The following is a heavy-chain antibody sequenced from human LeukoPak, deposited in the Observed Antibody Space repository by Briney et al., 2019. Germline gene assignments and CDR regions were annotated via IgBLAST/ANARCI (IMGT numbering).Heavy chain of an antibody. D-gene: IGHD1-26*01. V-gene: IGHV3-7*01. CDR2: IKQDGSEK. J-gene: IGHJ4*02. Sequence: GRSLRLSCAASGFTFSSYWMSWVRQAPGKGLEWVANIKQDGSEKYYVDSVKGRFTISRDNAKNSLYLQMNSLRAEDTAVYYCAREFRVRGSYFDYWGQGTLVTVSS. CDR1: GFTFSSYW. CDR3: AREFRVRGSYFDY.